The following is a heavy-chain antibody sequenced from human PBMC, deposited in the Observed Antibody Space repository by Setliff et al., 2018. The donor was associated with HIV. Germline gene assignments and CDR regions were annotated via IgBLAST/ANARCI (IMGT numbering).Heavy chain of an antibody. Sequence: ASVKVSCKVSGYTLTELSRHWVRQAPGKGLEWMGGFDPEDGNTIYAQKFQGRVTMTADTSTDTAYMELSSLRSEDTAVYYCGRDMEGWSGSYGGSFDYWGQGTLVTAPQ. D-gene: IGHD1-26*01. CDR2: FDPEDGNT. J-gene: IGHJ4*02. V-gene: IGHV1-24*01. CDR3: GRDMEGWSGSYGGSFDY. CDR1: GYTLTELS.